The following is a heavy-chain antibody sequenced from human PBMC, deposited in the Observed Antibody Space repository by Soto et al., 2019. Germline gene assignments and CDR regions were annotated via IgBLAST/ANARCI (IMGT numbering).Heavy chain of an antibody. V-gene: IGHV5-51*01. D-gene: IGHD4-4*01. CDR1: GYSFTSYW. CDR2: IYPGDSDT. CDR3: ARPTATTPMDV. J-gene: IGHJ6*02. Sequence: GESLKISRKGSGYSFTSYWIGWARQMPGKGLEWMGIIYPGDSDTRYSPSFQGQVTISADKSISTAYLQWSRLKASDTAMYYCARPTATTPMDVCGQATTLTGSS.